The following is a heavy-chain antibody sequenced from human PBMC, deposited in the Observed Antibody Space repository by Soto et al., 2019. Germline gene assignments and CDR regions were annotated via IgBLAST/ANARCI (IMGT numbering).Heavy chain of an antibody. J-gene: IGHJ4*02. Sequence: GESLKISCKGSGYSFTSYWIGWVRQMPGKGLEWMGIIYPGDSDTRYSPSFQGQVTISADKSISTAYLQWSSLKASDTAMYYCARTYYYDSSGYRDSLSDYWGQGTLVTVSS. CDR1: GYSFTSYW. D-gene: IGHD3-22*01. V-gene: IGHV5-51*01. CDR2: IYPGDSDT. CDR3: ARTYYYDSSGYRDSLSDY.